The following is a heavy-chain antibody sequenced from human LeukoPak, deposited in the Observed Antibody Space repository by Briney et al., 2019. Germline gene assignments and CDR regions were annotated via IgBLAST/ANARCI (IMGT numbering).Heavy chain of an antibody. D-gene: IGHD2-15*01. CDR3: VSTAAFDY. CDR1: GFTFSNYW. Sequence: GGSLRLSCAVSGFTFSNYWMSWVRQAPGKGLEWVANIKQDGSERYYVDSVKGRFTISRDNAKNLLSLEMNSLRVEDTAIYYCVSTAAFDYWGQGTLVTVSS. J-gene: IGHJ4*02. V-gene: IGHV3-7*03. CDR2: IKQDGSER.